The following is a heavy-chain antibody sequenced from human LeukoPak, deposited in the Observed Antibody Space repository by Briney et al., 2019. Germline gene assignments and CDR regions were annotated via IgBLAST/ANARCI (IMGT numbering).Heavy chain of an antibody. Sequence: GGSLRLSCAASGFILSGSAMHWVRQASGQGLEWVGRIRSKANSYATAYAASVKGRFTISRDDSKNTAFLQMNSLRTEDTAVYYCAKVGLTVTTILDYFDYWGQGTLVTVSS. J-gene: IGHJ4*02. D-gene: IGHD4-11*01. V-gene: IGHV3-73*01. CDR3: AKVGLTVTTILDYFDY. CDR2: IRSKANSYAT. CDR1: GFILSGSA.